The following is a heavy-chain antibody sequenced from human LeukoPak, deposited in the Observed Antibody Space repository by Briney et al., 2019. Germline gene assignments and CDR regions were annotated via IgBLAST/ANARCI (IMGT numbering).Heavy chain of an antibody. D-gene: IGHD2/OR15-2a*01. J-gene: IGHJ5*02. CDR2: IKPNSGGT. V-gene: IGHV1-2*02. CDR1: GYTFTGYY. CDR3: ARAGHYDFNWFDP. Sequence: ASVKVSCKASGYTFTGYYMHWVRQVPGQGLEWMGWIKPNSGGTKYAQKFQGRVTMTRDTSISTAYMELSRLRSDDTAVYYCARAGHYDFNWFDPWGPGALVTVSS.